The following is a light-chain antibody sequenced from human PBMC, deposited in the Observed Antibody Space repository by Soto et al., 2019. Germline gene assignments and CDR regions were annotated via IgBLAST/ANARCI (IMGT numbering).Light chain of an antibody. J-gene: IGKJ4*01. V-gene: IGKV1D-43*01. CDR1: QGISSY. CDR3: QQAT. CDR2: YAS. Sequence: AIRRTRTPFSLSASVGDRVTITCWVRQGISSYLAWSQQKPAKDHKLVIYYASSLQRVVPSRLSGRGSGTDYAHNSRSQQPEEFAAYYCQQATCGGGTKVVIK.